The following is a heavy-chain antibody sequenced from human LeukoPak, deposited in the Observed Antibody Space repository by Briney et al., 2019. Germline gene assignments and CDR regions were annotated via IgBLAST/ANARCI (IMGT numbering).Heavy chain of an antibody. CDR1: GFTFSSYA. J-gene: IGHJ6*03. D-gene: IGHD3-10*01. V-gene: IGHV3-23*01. CDR3: ARSLRVRGVPDYMDV. Sequence: GGSLRLSCAASGFTFSSYAMSWVRQAPGKGLEWVSAISGSGGSTYYADTVKGRFTISRDNSKNMLYLQMNRLRAEDTAVYYCARSLRVRGVPDYMDVWGKGTTVIISS. CDR2: ISGSGGST.